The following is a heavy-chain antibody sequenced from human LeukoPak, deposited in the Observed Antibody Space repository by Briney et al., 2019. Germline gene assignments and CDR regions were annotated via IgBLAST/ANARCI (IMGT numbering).Heavy chain of an antibody. J-gene: IGHJ4*02. V-gene: IGHV1-69*05. CDR3: ARPYYYGSGGIGY. D-gene: IGHD3-10*01. CDR1: GGTFSSYA. CDR2: ILPIFGTA. Sequence: GASVTVSFKASGGTFSSYAISWVRQAPGQGLEWMGGILPIFGTANYAQKLQGRVTITTDTSTSTAYMELRSLRSDDTAVYYCARPYYYGSGGIGYWGQGTLVTVSS.